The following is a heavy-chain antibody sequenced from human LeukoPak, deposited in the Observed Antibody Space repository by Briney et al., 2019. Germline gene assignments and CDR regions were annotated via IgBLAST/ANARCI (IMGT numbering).Heavy chain of an antibody. J-gene: IGHJ4*02. CDR2: IYSGGST. CDR3: ASCGGGDCYSGLFLDY. Sequence: GGSLRLSCAASGFTVCSNYMSWVRQAPGKGLEWVSVIYSGGSTYYADSVKGRFTISRDNSKNTLYLQMNSLRAEDTAVYYCASCGGGDCYSGLFLDYWGQGTLVTVSS. CDR1: GFTVCSNY. V-gene: IGHV3-53*01. D-gene: IGHD2-21*02.